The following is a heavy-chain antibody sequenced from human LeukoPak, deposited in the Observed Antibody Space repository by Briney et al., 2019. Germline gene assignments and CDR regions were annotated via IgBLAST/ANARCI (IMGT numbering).Heavy chain of an antibody. V-gene: IGHV4-34*01. D-gene: IGHD6-19*01. CDR1: GGSFSGYY. Sequence: TSETLSLTCAVYGGSFSGYYWNWIRQPPGKGLEWIGDINHSGSTHYDPSLRSRVTISEDTSKNQFSLKLTSVTAADTAVYYCARDVGWYSHDSWGQGTLVTVYS. CDR2: INHSGST. J-gene: IGHJ4*02. CDR3: ARDVGWYSHDS.